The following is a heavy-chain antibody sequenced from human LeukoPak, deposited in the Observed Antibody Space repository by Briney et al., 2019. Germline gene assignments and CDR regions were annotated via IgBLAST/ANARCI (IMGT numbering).Heavy chain of an antibody. V-gene: IGHV3-9*01. Sequence: GGSLRLSCAASGFTFDDYAMHWVRQAPGKGLEWVSGISWNSGSIGYADSVKGRFTISRDNAKNSLYLQMNSLRAEDTALYYCAKDIEGPKRSFAFDIWGQGTMVTVSS. CDR1: GFTFDDYA. CDR3: AKDIEGPKRSFAFDI. D-gene: IGHD6-6*01. CDR2: ISWNSGSI. J-gene: IGHJ3*02.